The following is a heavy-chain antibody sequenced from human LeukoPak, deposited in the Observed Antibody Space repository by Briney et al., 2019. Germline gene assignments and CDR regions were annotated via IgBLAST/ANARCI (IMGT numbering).Heavy chain of an antibody. V-gene: IGHV4-38-2*02. D-gene: IGHD2-8*02. CDR3: ARDYLEGGVIDY. Sequence: SETLSLTCTVSGYSISSGYYWGWIRQPPGKGLEWIGSIYHSGSTYYNPSLKSRVTISVDTSKNQFSLKLSSVTAADTAVYYCARDYLEGGVIDYWGQGTLVTVSS. CDR2: IYHSGST. J-gene: IGHJ4*02. CDR1: GYSISSGYY.